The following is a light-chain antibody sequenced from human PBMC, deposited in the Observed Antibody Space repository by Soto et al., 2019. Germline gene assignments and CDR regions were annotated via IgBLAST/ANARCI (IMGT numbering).Light chain of an antibody. CDR2: GAS. CDR1: QSVSNHY. J-gene: IGKJ1*01. Sequence: ESVLTQSPGTLSLSPGERATLSCRASQSVSNHYLAWYQEKPGQAPRLLIYGASNRATGIPDRFSGSGSGTDFTLTISRLEPEDFAVYYCQQYGSSGTFGQGTKVDNK. CDR3: QQYGSSGT. V-gene: IGKV3-20*01.